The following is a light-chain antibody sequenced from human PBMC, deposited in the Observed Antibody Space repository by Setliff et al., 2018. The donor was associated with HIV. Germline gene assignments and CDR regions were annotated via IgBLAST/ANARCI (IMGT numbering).Light chain of an antibody. CDR1: SSDVGGYHY. CDR3: SSYSSNITPYV. Sequence: QSVLAQPASVSGSPGQSITISCTETSSDVGGYHYVSWYQQHPGKAPKLMIYDVSKRPSGVSNRFSGSKSGNTASLTISGLQAEDEADYYCSSYSSNITPYVFGTGTKVTVL. J-gene: IGLJ1*01. V-gene: IGLV2-14*01. CDR2: DVS.